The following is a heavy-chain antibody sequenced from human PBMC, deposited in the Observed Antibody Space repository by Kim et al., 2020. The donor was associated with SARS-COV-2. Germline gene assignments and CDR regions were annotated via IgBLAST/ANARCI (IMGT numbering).Heavy chain of an antibody. CDR3: TTDRWRLHYYGSGSYTLFDD. Sequence: GGSLRLSCAASGFTFSNAWMSWVRQAPGKGLEWVGRIKSKTDGGTTDYAAPVKGRFTISRDDSKNTLYLQMNSLKTEDTAVYYCTTDRWRLHYYGSGSYTLFDDWGQGTLVTVSS. D-gene: IGHD3-10*01. J-gene: IGHJ4*02. V-gene: IGHV3-15*01. CDR1: GFTFSNAW. CDR2: IKSKTDGGTT.